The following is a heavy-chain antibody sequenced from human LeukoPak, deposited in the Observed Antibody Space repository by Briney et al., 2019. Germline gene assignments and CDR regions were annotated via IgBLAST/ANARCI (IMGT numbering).Heavy chain of an antibody. CDR2: INPKSGGT. D-gene: IGHD3-10*01. CDR1: GYTFTGYY. Sequence: ASVKVSCKASGYTFTGYYMHWVRQAPGQGLEWMGWINPKSGGTNYAQNFQGRVTMTRDTSISTAYLELSSLTYDDTAVYYCARGDLPGGDWGQGTLVTVSS. J-gene: IGHJ4*02. CDR3: ARGDLPGGD. V-gene: IGHV1-2*02.